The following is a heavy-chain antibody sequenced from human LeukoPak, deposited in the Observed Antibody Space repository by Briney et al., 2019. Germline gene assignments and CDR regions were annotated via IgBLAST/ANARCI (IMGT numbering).Heavy chain of an antibody. D-gene: IGHD3-22*01. CDR2: INSDGSST. CDR3: AREGRDYYDSSVSFDY. J-gene: IGHJ4*02. Sequence: PGGTLRLSCAASGFTFSSYWMHWVRQAPGKGLVWVSRINSDGSSTSYADSVKGRFTISRDNAKNTLYLQTNSLRAEDTAVYYCAREGRDYYDSSVSFDYWGQGTLVTVSS. CDR1: GFTFSSYW. V-gene: IGHV3-74*01.